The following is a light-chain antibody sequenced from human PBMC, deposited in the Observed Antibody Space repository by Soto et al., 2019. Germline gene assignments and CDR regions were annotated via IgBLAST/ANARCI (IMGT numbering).Light chain of an antibody. CDR1: RSVSSK. Sequence: EIVMTQSPATLSVSPGERATLSCRASRSVSSKLAWYQQKPGQAPWLLIYGASTRATGIPARFSGSGSGTEFTPTISSLQSDDFATYYYQPYTNWQLTSGRGTTADI. J-gene: IGKJ4*01. V-gene: IGKV3D-15*01. CDR3: QPYTNWQLT. CDR2: GAS.